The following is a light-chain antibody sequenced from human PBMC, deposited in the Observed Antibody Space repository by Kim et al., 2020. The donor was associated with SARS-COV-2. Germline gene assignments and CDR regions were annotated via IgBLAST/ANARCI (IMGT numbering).Light chain of an antibody. CDR2: DVS. V-gene: IGLV2-14*01. CDR3: SSYTSSSTWV. J-gene: IGLJ3*02. Sequence: QSALTQPASVSVSPGQSITISCTGTSSDVGGYNYVSWYQQHPGKAPKLMIYDVSKRPSGVSNRFSGSKSGNTASLTISGLQAEDEADYYCSSYTSSSTWVFGGGTKVTVL. CDR1: SSDVGGYNY.